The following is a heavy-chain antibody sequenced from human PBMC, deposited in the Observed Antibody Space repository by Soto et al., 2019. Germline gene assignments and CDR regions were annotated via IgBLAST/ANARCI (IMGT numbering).Heavy chain of an antibody. D-gene: IGHD3-16*02. CDR1: GYSFTSFW. CDR3: ARTLHLGVLSSPFDI. V-gene: IGHV5-51*01. J-gene: IGHJ3*02. CDR2: IYPGDSDA. Sequence: GESLKISCKGSGYSFTSFWIGWVRQMPGKGLEWMGIIYPGDSDARYSPSFQGQVTISVDKSITTAYLQWSSLKASDTAMYHCARTLHLGVLSSPFDIWGQGTMVTVSS.